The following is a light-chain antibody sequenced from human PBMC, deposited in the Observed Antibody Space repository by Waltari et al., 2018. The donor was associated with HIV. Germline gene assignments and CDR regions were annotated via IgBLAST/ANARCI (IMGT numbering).Light chain of an antibody. CDR3: TSYTSRNTRV. CDR1: TSDVGGYQY. J-gene: IGLJ1*01. V-gene: IGLV2-14*01. Sequence: QSALTQPASVSGSPGQSITISCTGPTSDVGGYQYVSWYQQHPGKAPKLMIYEVTNRPSGVSFRFSGSKSGNTASLTISGLQVEDEADYFCTSYTSRNTRVFGTGTKVTVL. CDR2: EVT.